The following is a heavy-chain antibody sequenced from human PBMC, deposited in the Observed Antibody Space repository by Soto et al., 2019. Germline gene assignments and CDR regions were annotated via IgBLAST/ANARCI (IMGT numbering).Heavy chain of an antibody. D-gene: IGHD3-16*01. V-gene: IGHV3-23*01. J-gene: IGHJ4*02. Sequence: EVQLLESGGGLVQPGGSLRLSCAASGFTFSGFAMNWVRQPPGKGLEWVSSVDYTGSYTFYAASVKGRFTISRDNSKNMVYLEPNSLRAEETAVYYCAKRSGGFSEFDYWGQGTLVIVSS. CDR3: AKRSGGFSEFDY. CDR1: GFTFSGFA. CDR2: VDYTGSYT.